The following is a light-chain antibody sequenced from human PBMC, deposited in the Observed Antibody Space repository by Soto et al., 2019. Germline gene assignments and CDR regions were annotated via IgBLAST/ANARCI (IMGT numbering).Light chain of an antibody. CDR1: QSVSSSY. V-gene: IGKV3-15*01. CDR3: QQHNNWPPIT. CDR2: DTY. J-gene: IGKJ5*01. Sequence: VLTQSPGTLSFSPGDRATLSCRGSQSVSSSYLAWYQQKPGQAPRLIIYDTYTRATGGPARFSGSGSGTEFTLTISSLQSEDFAVYYCQQHNNWPPITFGQGTRLEIK.